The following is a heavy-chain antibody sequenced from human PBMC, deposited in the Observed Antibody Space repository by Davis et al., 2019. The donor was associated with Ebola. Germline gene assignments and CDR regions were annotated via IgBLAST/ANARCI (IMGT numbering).Heavy chain of an antibody. CDR3: ARVSGIYYGDDHLDF. D-gene: IGHD1-26*01. V-gene: IGHV3-72*01. J-gene: IGHJ4*02. CDR1: GFSFDQYW. CDR2: TRNKANSYTT. Sequence: GESLKISCVVSGFSFDQYWMSWVRQAPGKGLEWVGRTRNKANSYTTEYAASVKGRFTISRDDSKNSVYLQMNSLETEDTAVYYCARVSGIYYGDDHLDFWGQGTLVTVSS.